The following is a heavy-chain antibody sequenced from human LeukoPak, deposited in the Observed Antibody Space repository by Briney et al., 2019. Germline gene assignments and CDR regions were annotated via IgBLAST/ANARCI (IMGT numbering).Heavy chain of an antibody. D-gene: IGHD1-26*01. J-gene: IGHJ4*02. CDR3: SKDLFRGSYYTPSDY. V-gene: IGHV3-30*18. Sequence: GGSLRLSRAASGFTFSSYGMHWVRQAPGKGLEWVAVISYDGSNKYYADSVKGRFTISRDNSKNTLYLQMNSLRAEDTAVYYCSKDLFRGSYYTPSDYWGQGTLVTVSS. CDR2: ISYDGSNK. CDR1: GFTFSSYG.